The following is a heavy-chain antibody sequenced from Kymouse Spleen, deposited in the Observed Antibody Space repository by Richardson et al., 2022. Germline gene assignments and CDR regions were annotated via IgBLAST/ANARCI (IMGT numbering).Heavy chain of an antibody. CDR1: GFTFSGSA. V-gene: IGHV3-73*02. CDR3: TRRGSSHEGFDY. J-gene: IGHJ4*02. Sequence: EVQLVESGGGLVQPGGSLKLSCAASGFTFSGSAMHWVRQASGKGLEWVGRIRSKANSYATAYAASVKGRFTISRDDSKNTAYLQMNSLKTEDTAVYYCTRRGSSHEGFDYWGQGTLVTVSS. D-gene: IGHD6-13*01. CDR2: IRSKANSYAT.